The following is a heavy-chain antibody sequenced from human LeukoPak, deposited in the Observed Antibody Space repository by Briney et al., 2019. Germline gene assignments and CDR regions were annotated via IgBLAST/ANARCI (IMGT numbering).Heavy chain of an antibody. Sequence: SETLSLTCSVSGGSITSGGYYWSWIRQPPGKGLEWIGEINHSGSTNYNPSLKSRVTISVDTSKNQFSLKLSSVTAADTAVYYCARVGGYCSGGSCFRRNGHDAFDIWGQGTMVTVSS. CDR3: ARVGGYCSGGSCFRRNGHDAFDI. J-gene: IGHJ3*02. D-gene: IGHD2-15*01. V-gene: IGHV4-34*01. CDR1: GGSITSGGYY. CDR2: INHSGST.